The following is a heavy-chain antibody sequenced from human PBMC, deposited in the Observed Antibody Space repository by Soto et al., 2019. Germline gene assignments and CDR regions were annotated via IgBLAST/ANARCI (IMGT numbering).Heavy chain of an antibody. CDR1: SGSISSSNW. CDR3: ARVGGYCSSTSCYHYYYYYMDV. J-gene: IGHJ6*03. Sequence: QVQLQESGPGLVKPSGTLSLTCAVSSGSISSSNWWSWVRQPPGKGLEWIGEIYHSGSTNYNPSLKSRVTRSVDKSKNQFSLKLSSVTAADTAVYYCARVGGYCSSTSCYHYYYYYMDVWGKGTTVTVSS. D-gene: IGHD2-2*01. CDR2: IYHSGST. V-gene: IGHV4-4*02.